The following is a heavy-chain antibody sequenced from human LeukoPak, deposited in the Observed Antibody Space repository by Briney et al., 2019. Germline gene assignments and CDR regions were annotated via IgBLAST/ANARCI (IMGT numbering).Heavy chain of an antibody. CDR1: GFTFSPYA. V-gene: IGHV3-23*01. Sequence: PGGSLRLSCAASGFTFSPYAMNWVRQAPGKGLEWVSAISDSGHLTSYADSVKGRFTISRDNAKNSLYLQMNSLRAEDTAVYYCASRAGYTGSWSAFDYWGQGTLVTVSS. CDR2: ISDSGHLT. J-gene: IGHJ4*02. D-gene: IGHD6-13*01. CDR3: ASRAGYTGSWSAFDY.